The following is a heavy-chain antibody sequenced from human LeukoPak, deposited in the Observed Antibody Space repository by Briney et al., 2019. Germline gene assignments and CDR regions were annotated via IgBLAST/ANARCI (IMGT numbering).Heavy chain of an antibody. Sequence: ASVKVSCKTSGYTFTGYYIHWVRQAPGQGLEWMGWINPNSAGTNYAQKFQGRVTMTRDTSISTAYMELSRLRSDDTAVYYCARDLVAAAGNFDYWGQGTLVTVSS. D-gene: IGHD6-13*01. V-gene: IGHV1-2*02. CDR3: ARDLVAAAGNFDY. J-gene: IGHJ4*02. CDR2: INPNSAGT. CDR1: GYTFTGYY.